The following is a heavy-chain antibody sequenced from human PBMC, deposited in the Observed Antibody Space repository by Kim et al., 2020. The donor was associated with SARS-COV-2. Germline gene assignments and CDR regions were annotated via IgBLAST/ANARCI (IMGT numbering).Heavy chain of an antibody. V-gene: IGHV3-21*01. D-gene: IGHD1-26*01. Sequence: YYADSEKGRFTISRDNAKNSLYLQMNSLRAEDTAVYYCARENSGSYYPDYWGQGTLVTVSS. CDR3: ARENSGSYYPDY. J-gene: IGHJ4*02.